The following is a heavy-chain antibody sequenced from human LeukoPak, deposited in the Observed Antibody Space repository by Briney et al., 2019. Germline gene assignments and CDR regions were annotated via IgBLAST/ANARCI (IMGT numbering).Heavy chain of an antibody. J-gene: IGHJ4*02. Sequence: GGSLRLSCAASGFTFSSYGMHWVRQVPGKGLEWVAVISYDGSNKYYADSVKGRFTLSRDNSKNTLYLQMNSLRAEDTAVYYCAKEEQYSYAIWGQGTLVTVSS. V-gene: IGHV3-30*18. CDR3: AKEEQYSYAI. CDR1: GFTFSSYG. D-gene: IGHD5-18*01. CDR2: ISYDGSNK.